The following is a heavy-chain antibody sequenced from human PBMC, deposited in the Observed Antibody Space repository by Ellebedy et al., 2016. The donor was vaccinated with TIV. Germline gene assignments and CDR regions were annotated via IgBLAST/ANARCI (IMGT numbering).Heavy chain of an antibody. CDR2: IYPTGTT. D-gene: IGHD3/OR15-3a*01. Sequence: SCTVSGDSITSSHWWSWVRQPPGKGLAWIGEIYPTGTTNYNESLESRVTISVDESKNQISLRLISLTAADTAVYYCARAQKLDAGALDIWGQGTMVTVSS. V-gene: IGHV4-4*02. CDR3: ARAQKLDAGALDI. J-gene: IGHJ3*01. CDR1: GDSITSSHW.